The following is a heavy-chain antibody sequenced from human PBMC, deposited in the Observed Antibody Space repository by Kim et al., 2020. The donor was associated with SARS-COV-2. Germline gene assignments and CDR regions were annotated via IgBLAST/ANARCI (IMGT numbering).Heavy chain of an antibody. CDR3: AILYYGSGSYLSDY. Sequence: SETLSLTCTVSGGSISSSSYYWGWIRQPPGKGLEWIGSIYYSGSTYYNPSLKSRVTISVDTSKNQFSLKLSSVTAADTAVYYCAILYYGSGSYLSDYWGQGTLVTVSS. CDR2: IYYSGST. D-gene: IGHD3-10*01. J-gene: IGHJ4*02. V-gene: IGHV4-39*01. CDR1: GGSISSSSYY.